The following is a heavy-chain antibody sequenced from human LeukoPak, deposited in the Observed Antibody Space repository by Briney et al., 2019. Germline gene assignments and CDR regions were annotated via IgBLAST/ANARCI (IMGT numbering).Heavy chain of an antibody. CDR3: ARRPRTAGYYMDV. J-gene: IGHJ6*03. CDR1: GGSISSYY. Sequence: SETLSLTCTVSGGSISSYYWSWLRQPPGKGLEWIGYIYTIGSTNYNPSLKSRVTISVDTSKNQSSLKLSSVTAADTAVYYCARRPRTAGYYMDVWGKGTTVTVSS. D-gene: IGHD1-14*01. V-gene: IGHV4-4*09. CDR2: IYTIGST.